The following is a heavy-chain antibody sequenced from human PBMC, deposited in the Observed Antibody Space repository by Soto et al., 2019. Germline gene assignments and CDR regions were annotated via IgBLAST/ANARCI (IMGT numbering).Heavy chain of an antibody. J-gene: IGHJ4*02. V-gene: IGHV1-69*13. CDR3: ARGWSSGAPVGPFDY. Sequence: SVKVSCKASGGTFSSYAISWVRQAPGQGLEWMGGIIPIFGTANYAQKFQGRVTITADESTSTAYMELSSLRSEDTAVYYCARGWSSGAPVGPFDYWGQGTLVTVSS. CDR2: IIPIFGTA. CDR1: GGTFSSYA. D-gene: IGHD6-19*01.